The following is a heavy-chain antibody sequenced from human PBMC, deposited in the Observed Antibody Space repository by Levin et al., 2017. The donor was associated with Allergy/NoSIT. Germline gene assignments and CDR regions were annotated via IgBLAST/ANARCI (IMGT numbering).Heavy chain of an antibody. CDR2: INHSGST. CDR1: GGSFSGYY. CDR3: ARGRPGYYYGSGSYYTFGWFDP. D-gene: IGHD3-10*01. Sequence: SCAVYGGSFSGYYWSWIRQPPGKGLEWIGEINHSGSTNYNPSLKSRVTISVDTSKNQFSLKLSSVTAADTAVYYCARGRPGYYYGSGSYYTFGWFDPWGQGTLVTVSP. J-gene: IGHJ5*02. V-gene: IGHV4-34*01.